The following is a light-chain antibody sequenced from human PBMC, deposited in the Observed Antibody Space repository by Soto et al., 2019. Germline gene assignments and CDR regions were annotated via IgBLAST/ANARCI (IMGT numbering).Light chain of an antibody. CDR3: KQRSKWPPT. Sequence: EVVLTQSPATLFVSPGGGATLSCRASQSVNLNLGWYQQRPGQAPRLLIYDTFYRATGIPARFSGSGSGTDFTLTNSSLEPEDFTIYFCKQRSKWPPTFGQGTKVEI. CDR2: DTF. J-gene: IGKJ1*01. V-gene: IGKV3-11*01. CDR1: QSVNLN.